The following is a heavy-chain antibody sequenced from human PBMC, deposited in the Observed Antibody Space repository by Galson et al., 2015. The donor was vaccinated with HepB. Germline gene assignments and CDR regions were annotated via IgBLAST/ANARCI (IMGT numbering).Heavy chain of an antibody. Sequence: SVKVSCKASGGTFSSYAISWVRQAPGQGLEWMGRIIPILGIANYAQKFQGRVTITADKSTSTAYMELSSLRSEDTAVYYCAYPPAGQWLGMDVWGQGTTVTVSS. V-gene: IGHV1-69*04. CDR2: IIPILGIA. CDR1: GGTFSSYA. CDR3: AYPPAGQWLGMDV. D-gene: IGHD6-19*01. J-gene: IGHJ6*02.